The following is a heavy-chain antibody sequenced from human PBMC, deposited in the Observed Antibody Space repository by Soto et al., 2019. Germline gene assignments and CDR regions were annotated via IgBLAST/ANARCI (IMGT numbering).Heavy chain of an antibody. CDR3: AKDPGHLAVAAITGGGDFDK. D-gene: IGHD6-19*01. V-gene: IGHV3-30*18. CDR2: ISYNGHNQ. CDR1: GFTLSSYG. J-gene: IGHJ3*02. Sequence: IQLVESGGGVVQPGASQRLSCAASGFTLSSYGMHWVLQAPGKGLEWVAVISYNGHNQYYAASVRGRFTISRDNSKITLDLKRNSLRAEDTAVDYGAKDPGHLAVAAITGGGDFDKWGQGALCTFSS.